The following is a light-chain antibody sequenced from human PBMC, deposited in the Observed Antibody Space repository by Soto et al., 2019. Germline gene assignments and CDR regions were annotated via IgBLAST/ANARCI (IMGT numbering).Light chain of an antibody. CDR3: QKLRT. V-gene: IGKV1-27*01. J-gene: IGKJ1*01. Sequence: DIQMTQSPSSLSASVGDGVTFTCRASQGISNYLAWYQQKPGKLPKLLIYAASTLQSGVPSRFSGSGSGTDFTLTISSLLPEDVATYYCQKLRTFGQGTKVEIK. CDR2: AAS. CDR1: QGISNY.